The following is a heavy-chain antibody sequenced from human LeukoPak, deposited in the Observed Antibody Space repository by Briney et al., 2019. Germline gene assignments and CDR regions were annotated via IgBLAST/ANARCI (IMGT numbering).Heavy chain of an antibody. V-gene: IGHV1-69*05. Sequence: SVKVSCKASGGTFSSYAISWARQAPGQGLEWMGGIIPIFGTANYAQKFQGRVTITTDESTGTAYMELSSLRSEDTAVYYCARDRPRVPAAIGGAFDIWGQGTMVTVSS. CDR3: ARDRPRVPAAIGGAFDI. D-gene: IGHD2-2*02. J-gene: IGHJ3*02. CDR2: IIPIFGTA. CDR1: GGTFSSYA.